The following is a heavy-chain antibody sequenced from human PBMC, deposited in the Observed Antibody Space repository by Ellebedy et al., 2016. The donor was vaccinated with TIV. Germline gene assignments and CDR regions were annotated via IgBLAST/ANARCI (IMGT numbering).Heavy chain of an antibody. CDR3: ARQREVDYYYGMDV. D-gene: IGHD1-26*01. Sequence: GESLKISCKGSGYSFTSYWIAWVRQMPGKGLEWMGIIYPGDSETKYSPTFQGQVTISADKSISTAYLQWSSLKASDTAMYYCARQREVDYYYGMDVWGQGTTITVSS. CDR2: IYPGDSET. J-gene: IGHJ6*02. CDR1: GYSFTSYW. V-gene: IGHV5-51*01.